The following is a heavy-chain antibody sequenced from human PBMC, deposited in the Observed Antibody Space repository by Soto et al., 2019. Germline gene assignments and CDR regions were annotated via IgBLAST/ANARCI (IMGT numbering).Heavy chain of an antibody. Sequence: GGSIRRSYGPSGSSYCNGWMHWVRRGPGKGLVWVSRVNNDGYNTAYADSVKGRFTISRDNARNILYMQMDSLRVEDKAIYYCARDEGGADGWGQGPTVPVSS. CDR3: ARDEGGADG. J-gene: IGHJ6*02. V-gene: IGHV3-74*01. CDR1: GSSYCNGW. CDR2: VNNDGYNT.